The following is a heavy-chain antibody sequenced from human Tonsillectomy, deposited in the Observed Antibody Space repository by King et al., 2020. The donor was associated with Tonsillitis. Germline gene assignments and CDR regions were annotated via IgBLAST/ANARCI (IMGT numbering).Heavy chain of an antibody. CDR3: ARHCSGGRCYSYVEL. V-gene: IGHV4-39*01. CDR2: VHHSGDT. Sequence: MQLQESGPGLVKPSETLSLTCTVSGGSISSGPYYWAWIRQSPGKGVEWIGSVHHSGDTYYNPSLRSRATISVDTSKNHFSLILSSVTAADTAVYYCARHCSGGRCYSYVELWGRGTLVTVSS. D-gene: IGHD2-15*01. CDR1: GGSISSGPYY. J-gene: IGHJ2*01.